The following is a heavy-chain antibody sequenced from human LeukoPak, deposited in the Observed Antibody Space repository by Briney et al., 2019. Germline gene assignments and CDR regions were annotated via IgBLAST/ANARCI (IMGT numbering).Heavy chain of an antibody. D-gene: IGHD3-16*02. Sequence: ALVKVSCKAFGYTFTSNYMHWVRQAPGQGPEWMGVISPSGGSTTYAQKFQGRVTLTRDMSTSTDYLELSSLRSEDTAVYYCARGRTYYDYVWGSYRYSPDAFDIWGQGTMVTVSS. CDR3: ARGRTYYDYVWGSYRYSPDAFDI. J-gene: IGHJ3*02. CDR2: ISPSGGST. CDR1: GYTFTSNY. V-gene: IGHV1-46*01.